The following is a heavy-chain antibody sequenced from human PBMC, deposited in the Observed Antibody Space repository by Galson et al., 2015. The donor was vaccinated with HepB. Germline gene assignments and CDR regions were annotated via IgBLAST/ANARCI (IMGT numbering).Heavy chain of an antibody. CDR1: GFSVSDNY. V-gene: IGHV3-53*01. J-gene: IGHJ4*02. Sequence: SLRLSCAASGFSVSDNYLSWFRQAPGKGLQWVSTLYATGNTYYADSVKGRFTISRAESKNTLYLQMNNVGADDTAVYYCVRGVRGIAFYWGQGTLVTVSS. CDR3: VRGVRGIAFY. D-gene: IGHD3-10*01. CDR2: LYATGNT.